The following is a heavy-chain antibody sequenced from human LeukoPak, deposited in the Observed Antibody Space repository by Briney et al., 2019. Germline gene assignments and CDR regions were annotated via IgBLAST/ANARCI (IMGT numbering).Heavy chain of an antibody. J-gene: IGHJ5*02. D-gene: IGHD5-24*01. CDR3: AKGNSWVDN. CDR2: IMSSGGST. V-gene: IGHV3-23*01. CDR1: GFTFSTYA. Sequence: PGGSLRLSCAASGFTFSTYAMGWVRQAPGEGLEWVSAIMSSGGSTFYADSVRGRFTISRDNSNYTLYLQMNSLRAEDTAIYYCAKGNSWVDNWGQGTLVTVSS.